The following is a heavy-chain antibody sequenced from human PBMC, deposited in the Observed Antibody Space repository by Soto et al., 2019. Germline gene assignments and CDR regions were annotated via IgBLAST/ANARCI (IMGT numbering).Heavy chain of an antibody. Sequence: SVKVSCNASGGTFSNYAISWVRQAPGQGLEWMGGIIPILDAVFYAPKFQGRVTITADESTSTAYIQLSSLRSEDTAMYYCARDRNFYGSGSAAPHFGYWGQGTLGTVSS. CDR1: GGTFSNYA. CDR3: ARDRNFYGSGSAAPHFGY. J-gene: IGHJ4*02. V-gene: IGHV1-69*13. CDR2: IIPILDAV. D-gene: IGHD3-10*01.